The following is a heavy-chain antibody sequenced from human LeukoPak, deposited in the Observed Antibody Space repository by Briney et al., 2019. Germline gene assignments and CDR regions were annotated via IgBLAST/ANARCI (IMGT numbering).Heavy chain of an antibody. CDR3: AKSLMVRGVIIN. D-gene: IGHD3-10*01. CDR2: TSWNSGSI. J-gene: IGHJ4*02. V-gene: IGHV3-9*01. Sequence: GGSLRLSCAASGFTFDDYAMHWVRQAPGKGLEWVSGTSWNSGSIGYADSVKGRFTISRDNDKSSLYLQMNSLRAEDTALYYCAKSLMVRGVIINWGQGTLVTVSS. CDR1: GFTFDDYA.